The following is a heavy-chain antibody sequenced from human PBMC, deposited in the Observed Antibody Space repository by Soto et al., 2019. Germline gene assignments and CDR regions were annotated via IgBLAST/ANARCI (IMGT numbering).Heavy chain of an antibody. V-gene: IGHV1-2*02. D-gene: IGHD5-12*01. J-gene: IGHJ5*02. CDR1: GYTFTGNN. Sequence: GASVKVSCKASGYTFTGNNRYWVRQAPGQGLEWLGWINPGSGGTIYAENFQGRVTMTRDTSISTVYMDLSSLTSDDTAVDYCARGVGSSWLDPWGQGTLVTVSS. CDR2: INPGSGGT. CDR3: ARGVGSSWLDP.